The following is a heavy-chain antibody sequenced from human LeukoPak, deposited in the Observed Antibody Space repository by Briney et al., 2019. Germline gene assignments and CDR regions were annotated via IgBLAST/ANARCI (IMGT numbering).Heavy chain of an antibody. Sequence: GGSLRLSCAASGFTFSSYGMHWVRQAPGKGLEGVAFIRYDGSNKYCADSVKGRFTVSRDNSKNTLYLQMNSLRAEDTAVYYCAKVSGSYLPNFDYWGQGTLVTVS. J-gene: IGHJ4*02. CDR3: AKVSGSYLPNFDY. V-gene: IGHV3-30*02. CDR2: IRYDGSNK. CDR1: GFTFSSYG. D-gene: IGHD2-15*01.